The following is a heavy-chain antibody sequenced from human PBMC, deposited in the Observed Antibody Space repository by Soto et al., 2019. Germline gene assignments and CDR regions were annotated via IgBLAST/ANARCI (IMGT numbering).Heavy chain of an antibody. D-gene: IGHD1-1*01. J-gene: IGHJ4*02. Sequence: EVQLVESGGGLVQPGGSLRLSCAASGFTFSSYWMSWVRQAPGKGLEWVANINQDGSEKNYVDSVKGRFTISRDNAKNSLNLQMNSLRVEDTAVYYCARNAGCDYWGQGTLVTVSS. CDR1: GFTFSSYW. CDR3: ARNAGCDY. V-gene: IGHV3-7*01. CDR2: INQDGSEK.